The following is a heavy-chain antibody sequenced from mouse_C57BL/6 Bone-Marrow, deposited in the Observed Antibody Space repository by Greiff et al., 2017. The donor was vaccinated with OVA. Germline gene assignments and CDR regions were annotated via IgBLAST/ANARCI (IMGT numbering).Heavy chain of an antibody. CDR2: IDPTNDYT. CDR1: GYTFTSYT. Sequence: VQLQQSGAELARPGASVKMSCKASGYTFTSYTIHWVKQRPGQGLEWIGYIDPTNDYTNYNQKFKGKATLTADKSSSTAYMQLSSLTSEDSAVYYCTRGYYFDYWCQGTTLTVSS. J-gene: IGHJ2*01. V-gene: IGHV1-4*01. CDR3: TRGYYFDY.